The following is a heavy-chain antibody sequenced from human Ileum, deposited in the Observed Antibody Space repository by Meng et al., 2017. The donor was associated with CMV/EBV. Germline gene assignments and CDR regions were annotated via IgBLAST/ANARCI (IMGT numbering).Heavy chain of an antibody. CDR1: GYTFTSYA. CDR2: INGANGNT. V-gene: IGHV1-3*01. J-gene: IGHJ4*02. Sequence: SCKASGYTFTSYAMHWVRQAPGQGLEWMGWINGANGNTKYSQKFQDRVTFTRDTSANTAYMEMRSLRSEDTAVYYCARIESGAYFDSWGQGTLVTVSS. CDR3: ARIESGAYFDS. D-gene: IGHD4-17*01.